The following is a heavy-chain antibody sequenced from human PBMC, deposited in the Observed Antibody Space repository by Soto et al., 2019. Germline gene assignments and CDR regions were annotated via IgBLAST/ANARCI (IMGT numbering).Heavy chain of an antibody. CDR3: ARQIYDSDTGPNFQYYFDS. CDR1: GCSFSGYW. Sequence: XESLKISCKGSGCSFSGYWITWVRQKPGKGLEWMGRIDPSDSQTYYSPSFRGHVTISVTKSITTVFLQWSSLRASDTAMYYCARQIYDSDTGPNFQYYFDSWGQGTPVTVS. V-gene: IGHV5-10-1*01. D-gene: IGHD3-22*01. J-gene: IGHJ4*02. CDR2: IDPSDSQT.